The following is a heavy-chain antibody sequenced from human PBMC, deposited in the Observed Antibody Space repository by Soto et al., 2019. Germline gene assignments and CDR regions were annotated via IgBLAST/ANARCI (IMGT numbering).Heavy chain of an antibody. CDR3: ARVLVLRSNPVDTAMGIFDY. J-gene: IGHJ4*02. CDR1: GGSISSSSYY. V-gene: IGHV4-39*01. D-gene: IGHD5-18*01. Sequence: SETLSLTCTVSGGSISSSSYYWGWIRQPPGKGLEWIGSIYYSGSTYYNPSLKSRVTISVDTSKNQFSLKLSPVTAADTAVYYCARVLVLRSNPVDTAMGIFDYWGQGTLVTVSS. CDR2: IYYSGST.